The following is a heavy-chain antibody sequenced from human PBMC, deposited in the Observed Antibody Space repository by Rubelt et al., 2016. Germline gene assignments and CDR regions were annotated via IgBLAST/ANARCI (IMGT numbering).Heavy chain of an antibody. J-gene: IGHJ4*02. Sequence: GKGLEWVSSISSSSSYIYYADSAKGRFTISRDNAKNSLYLQMNSLRAEDTALYYCALVPGNYWGQGTLVTVSS. CDR3: ALVPGNY. V-gene: IGHV3-21*01. CDR2: ISSSSSYI. D-gene: IGHD2-8*02.